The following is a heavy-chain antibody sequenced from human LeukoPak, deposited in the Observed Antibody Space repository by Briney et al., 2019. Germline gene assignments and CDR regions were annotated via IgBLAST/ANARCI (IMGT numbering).Heavy chain of an antibody. CDR2: IYPRDGST. CDR1: GYSFTSNC. CDR3: ARDLVYGPDKDYGDSAMYPHTYFDY. D-gene: IGHD4-17*01. J-gene: IGHJ4*02. Sequence: GASVKVSCKASGYSFTSNCIHWVRQAPGQGLEWMGMIYPRDGSTSYAQKFQGRVTITADESTSTAYMELSSLRSEDTAVYYCARDLVYGPDKDYGDSAMYPHTYFDYWGQGTLVTVSS. V-gene: IGHV1-46*01.